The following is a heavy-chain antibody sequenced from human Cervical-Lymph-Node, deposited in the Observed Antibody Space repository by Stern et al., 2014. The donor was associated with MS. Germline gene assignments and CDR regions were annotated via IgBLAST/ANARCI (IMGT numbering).Heavy chain of an antibody. J-gene: IGHJ3*02. D-gene: IGHD2/OR15-2a*01. CDR1: GVSISRGGYY. CDR3: ARGSFEYFDAFDI. Sequence: QLQESGPGLVRPTQTLFLTCTVSGVSISRGGYYWSSFRHHPGKGLEMLGYIYSTGGTFYTPSLKCRITISVDTSTNQFSLNLNAVTAADTAVYYCARGSFEYFDAFDIWGQGTMVTVSS. V-gene: IGHV4-31*03. CDR2: IYSTGGT.